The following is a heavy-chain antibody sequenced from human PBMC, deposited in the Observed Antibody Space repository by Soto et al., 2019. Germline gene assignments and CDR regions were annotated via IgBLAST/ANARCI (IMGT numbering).Heavy chain of an antibody. J-gene: IGHJ6*02. V-gene: IGHV3-11*06. Sequence: GGSLRLSCAASGLTFSDYYMSWIRQAPGKGLEWVSYISSSSSYTNYADSVKGRFTISRDNAKNSLYLQMNSLRAEDTAVYYCARDLGIVVVVRDYYYGMDVWGQGTTVTVSS. CDR1: GLTFSDYY. CDR3: ARDLGIVVVVRDYYYGMDV. CDR2: ISSSSSYT. D-gene: IGHD2-15*01.